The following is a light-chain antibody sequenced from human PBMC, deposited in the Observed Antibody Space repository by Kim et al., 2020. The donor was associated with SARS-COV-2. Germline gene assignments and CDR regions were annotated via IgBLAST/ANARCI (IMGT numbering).Light chain of an antibody. V-gene: IGKV3-20*01. CDR1: QTVNNNF. Sequence: EIVLTQSPGTLSLSPGERATLSCRASQTVNNNFLAWYQQKPGQPPRLLIYGAYTRATGIPDRFSGSGSGTDFILTLSRLEPEDFAVYYCQQYGESLTFGGGTKVEI. J-gene: IGKJ4*01. CDR3: QQYGESLT. CDR2: GAY.